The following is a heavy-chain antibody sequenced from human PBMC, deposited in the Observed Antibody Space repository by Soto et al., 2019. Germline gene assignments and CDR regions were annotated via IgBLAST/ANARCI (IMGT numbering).Heavy chain of an antibody. J-gene: IGHJ4*02. D-gene: IGHD1-7*01. Sequence: TVSGDSVRSVGSYLSCIRLPPVKGLEWIGYFYYSGSTNYIPSLKSRVTISVDTTKLQCSLKLSSVTAADTGVYFWARNIQRNYWGVLYYWGQGTLVTVSS. CDR2: FYYSGST. CDR1: GDSVRSVGSY. V-gene: IGHV4-61*08. CDR3: ARNIQRNYWGVLYY.